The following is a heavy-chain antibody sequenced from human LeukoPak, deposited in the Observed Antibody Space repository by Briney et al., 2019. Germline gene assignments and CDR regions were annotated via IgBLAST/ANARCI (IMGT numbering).Heavy chain of an antibody. CDR2: IYSDATT. Sequence: GGSLRLSCAASGFTVNSNYMSWVRQAPGKGLECVSVIYSDATTYYADSMKGRFTISRDNSKNTVYLQMNSLRADDTAVYFCARAREMGTTTGVAYWGQGTLVTVSS. V-gene: IGHV3-53*01. J-gene: IGHJ4*02. CDR1: GFTVNSNY. D-gene: IGHD1-14*01. CDR3: ARAREMGTTTGVAY.